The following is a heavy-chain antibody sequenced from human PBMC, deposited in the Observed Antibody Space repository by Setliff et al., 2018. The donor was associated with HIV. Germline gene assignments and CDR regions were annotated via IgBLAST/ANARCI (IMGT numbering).Heavy chain of an antibody. CDR2: INPNYGIT. V-gene: IGHV1-2*02. D-gene: IGHD6-19*01. CDR3: ARGRPGCYLDY. J-gene: IGHJ4*02. Sequence: ASVKVSCKASGYTFTDYYIHWVRQAPGQGLEWMGWINPNYGITNYAQKFQGRVTMTRDMSIKTAYMDLTSLGSDDMAIYYCARGRPGCYLDYLGQGALVTVSS. CDR1: GYTFTDYY.